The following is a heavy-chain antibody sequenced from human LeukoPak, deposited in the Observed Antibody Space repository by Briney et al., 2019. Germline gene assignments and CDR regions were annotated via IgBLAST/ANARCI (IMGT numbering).Heavy chain of an antibody. CDR3: ARSLTSSGSYSDWGDY. Sequence: GASVKLSCKASGYTFTNYGISWVRQPPGQGHEWMGEISAYNGNRNYAQKVKGRVTMTTDTSTSTAYMELGSLRSDDTAVYYCARSLTSSGSYSDWGDYWGQGTLVTVSP. V-gene: IGHV1-18*01. CDR1: GYTFTNYG. J-gene: IGHJ4*02. CDR2: ISAYNGNR. D-gene: IGHD1-26*01.